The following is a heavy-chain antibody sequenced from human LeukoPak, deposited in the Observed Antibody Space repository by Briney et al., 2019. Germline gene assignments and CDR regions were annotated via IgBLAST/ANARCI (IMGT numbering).Heavy chain of an antibody. D-gene: IGHD3-10*01. CDR1: GFTFSSYS. V-gene: IGHV3-21*01. J-gene: IGHJ6*02. CDR2: ISSSSSYI. Sequence: GGSLRLSCAASGFTFSSYSMNWVRQAPGKGLEWVSSISSSSSYIYYADSVKGRFTISRDNAKNSLYLQMNSLRAEDTAVYYCARDQWIWFGEFYYYYGMDVWGQGTTVTVSS. CDR3: ARDQWIWFGEFYYYYGMDV.